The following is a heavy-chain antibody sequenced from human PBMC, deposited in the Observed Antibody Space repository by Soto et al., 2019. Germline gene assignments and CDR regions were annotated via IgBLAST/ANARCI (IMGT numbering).Heavy chain of an antibody. Sequence: QLQLQESGSGLVETAQTLSLTCIVSGDSISSGGFPWTWIRQSTGKGLEWIGYVDRTGATSYNPSLESRISISVGTSRNQFSLKLMSVTPADSAVYFCARDSYAMSSFALDVWGRGTAVTVSS. CDR3: ARDSYAMSSFALDV. J-gene: IGHJ6*02. CDR1: GDSISSGGFP. CDR2: VDRTGAT. D-gene: IGHD2-2*01. V-gene: IGHV4-30-2*06.